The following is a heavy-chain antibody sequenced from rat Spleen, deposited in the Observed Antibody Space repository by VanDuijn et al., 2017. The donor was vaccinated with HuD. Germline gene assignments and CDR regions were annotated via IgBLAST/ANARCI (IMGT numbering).Heavy chain of an antibody. CDR3: ARSVFDY. CDR1: GFTFSNYG. J-gene: IGHJ2*01. V-gene: IGHV5-22*01. Sequence: EVQLVESGGGLVQPGRSMKLSCAASGFTFSNYGMAWVRQAPKKGLEWVAYISYDGGSTYFRDSVKGRFTNSRDNAESTLYLQMDSLRSEDTATYYCARSVFDYWGQGVMVTVSS. CDR2: ISYDGGST.